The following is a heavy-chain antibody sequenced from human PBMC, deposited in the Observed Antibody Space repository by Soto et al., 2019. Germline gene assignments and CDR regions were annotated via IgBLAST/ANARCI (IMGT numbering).Heavy chain of an antibody. V-gene: IGHV3-23*01. CDR2: ISGSGGST. CDR1: GFTFSSYA. J-gene: IGHJ4*02. CDR3: AKDVGIAAAGTSDY. Sequence: GGSLRLSCAASGFTFSSYAMSWVRQAPGKGLEWVSAISGSGGSTYYADSVKGRFTISRDNSKNTLYLQMNSLRAEDTAVYCCAKDVGIAAAGTSDYWGQGTLVTVSS. D-gene: IGHD6-13*01.